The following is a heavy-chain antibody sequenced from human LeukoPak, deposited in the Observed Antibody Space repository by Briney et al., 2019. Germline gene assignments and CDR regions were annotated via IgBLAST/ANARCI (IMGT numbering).Heavy chain of an antibody. CDR3: ARAITAVDSY. Sequence: PGGSLRLSCAASAFTFSSYWMNWVHQAPGKGLEWVAGIDEDGTEKYYVESVKGRFTISRDNAKKSVYLQMNSLRADDTAVYYCARAITAVDSYWGQGTLVTVSS. V-gene: IGHV3-7*01. CDR2: IDEDGTEK. D-gene: IGHD6-13*01. CDR1: AFTFSSYW. J-gene: IGHJ4*02.